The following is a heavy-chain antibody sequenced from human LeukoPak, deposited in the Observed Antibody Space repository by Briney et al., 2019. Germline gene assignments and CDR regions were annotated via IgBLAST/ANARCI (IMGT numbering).Heavy chain of an antibody. CDR2: IRYDGSNK. J-gene: IGHJ4*02. Sequence: PGGSLRLSCAASGFTFSSYGMHWVRQAPGKGLEWVAFIRYDGSNKYYADSVKGRFTISRDNSKNSLYLQMNSLRTEDTALYYCAKANGWFGEFAFDYWGQGTLVTVSS. CDR3: AKANGWFGEFAFDY. D-gene: IGHD3-10*01. V-gene: IGHV3-30*02. CDR1: GFTFSSYG.